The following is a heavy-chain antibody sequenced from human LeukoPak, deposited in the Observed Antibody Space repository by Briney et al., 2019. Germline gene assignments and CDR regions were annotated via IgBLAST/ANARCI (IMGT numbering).Heavy chain of an antibody. D-gene: IGHD4-23*01. Sequence: GGSLRLSCAASGINFNTYAMSWVRQAPGKGLEWVSIISGSGGSTYYADSVKGRFTISRDNSKSTLYLQMNSLRIEDTAVYYCAKETDGGGEYWGQGTLVTVSS. J-gene: IGHJ4*02. CDR3: AKETDGGGEY. CDR1: GINFNTYA. CDR2: ISGSGGST. V-gene: IGHV3-23*01.